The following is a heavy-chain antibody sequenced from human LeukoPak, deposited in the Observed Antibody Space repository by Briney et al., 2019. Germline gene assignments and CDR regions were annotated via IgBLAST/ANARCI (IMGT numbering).Heavy chain of an antibody. V-gene: IGHV4-30-4*08. CDR1: GGSISSYY. D-gene: IGHD3-3*01. J-gene: IGHJ4*02. Sequence: SETLSLTCTVSGGSISSYYWSWIRQPPGKGLEWIGYIYYSGSTYYNPSLKSRVTISVDTSKNQFSLKLSSVTAADTAVYYCARALGPSYYDFWSGYSSPYYFDYWGQGTLVTVSS. CDR2: IYYSGST. CDR3: ARALGPSYYDFWSGYSSPYYFDY.